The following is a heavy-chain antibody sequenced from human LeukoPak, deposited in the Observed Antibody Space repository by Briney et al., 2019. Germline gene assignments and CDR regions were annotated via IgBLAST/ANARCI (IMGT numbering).Heavy chain of an antibody. Sequence: GGSLRLSCAASGFTFSSYSMNWVRQAPGKGLEWVSSISSSSSYIYYADSVKGRFTISRDNAKNSLYLQMNSLRAEDTAVYYCASQYSSSSGYYYYYMDVWGKGTTVTVSS. D-gene: IGHD6-6*01. CDR1: GFTFSSYS. CDR2: ISSSSSYI. CDR3: ASQYSSSSGYYYYYMDV. V-gene: IGHV3-21*01. J-gene: IGHJ6*03.